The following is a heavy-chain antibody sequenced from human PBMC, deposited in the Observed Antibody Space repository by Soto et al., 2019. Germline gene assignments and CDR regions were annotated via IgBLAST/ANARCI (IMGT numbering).Heavy chain of an antibody. Sequence: QVQLQESGPGLVKPSQTLSLTCTVSGGSISSGGYYWSWIRQHPGKGLEWIGYIYYSGSTYYNPSLKSRVTISVDTSKNQFSLKLSSVTAADTAVYYCARDEGGSYESSGYYSYNWFDPWGQGTLVTVSS. D-gene: IGHD3-22*01. V-gene: IGHV4-31*03. CDR3: ARDEGGSYESSGYYSYNWFDP. J-gene: IGHJ5*02. CDR2: IYYSGST. CDR1: GGSISSGGYY.